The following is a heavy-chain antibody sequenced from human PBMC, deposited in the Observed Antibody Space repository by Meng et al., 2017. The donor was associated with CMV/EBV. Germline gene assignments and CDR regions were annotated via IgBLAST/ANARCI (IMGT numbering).Heavy chain of an antibody. CDR3: ARVGRTSCYDY. CDR2: IYYSGST. CDR1: GGSISSGDYY. V-gene: IGHV4-30-4*08. Sequence: QVQRKGPGPGLVKPSQTLSLTCTVSGGSISSGDYYWSWIRQPPGKGLEWIGYIYYSGSTYYNPSLKSRVTISVDTSKNQFSLKLSSVTAADTAVYYCARVGRTSCYDYWGQGTLVTVSS. J-gene: IGHJ4*02. D-gene: IGHD2-2*01.